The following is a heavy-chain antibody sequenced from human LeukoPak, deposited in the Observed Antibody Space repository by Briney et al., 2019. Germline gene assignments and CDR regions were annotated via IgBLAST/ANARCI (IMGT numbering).Heavy chain of an antibody. CDR2: ISAYNGNT. J-gene: IGHJ4*02. CDR3: ARVTGVVVAAPFDY. D-gene: IGHD2-15*01. Sequence: ASVKVSCKASGYTFTSYGISWVRQASGQGLEWMGWISAYNGNTNYAQKLQGRVTMTTDTSTSTAYMELRSLRSDDTAVYYCARVTGVVVAAPFDYWGQGTLVTVSS. V-gene: IGHV1-18*01. CDR1: GYTFTSYG.